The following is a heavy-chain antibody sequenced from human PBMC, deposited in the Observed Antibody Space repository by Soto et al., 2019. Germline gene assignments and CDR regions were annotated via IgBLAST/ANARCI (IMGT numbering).Heavy chain of an antibody. D-gene: IGHD6-13*01. CDR3: AREFLAAGYFDY. V-gene: IGHV2-70*04. Sequence: SGPTVVNPTQTLTLTCTFSGFSLSTSGMRVSWIRQPPGKALEWLARIDWDDDKFYSTSLKTRLTISKDTSKNQVVLTMTNMDPVDTATYYCAREFLAAGYFDYWGQGTLVTVSS. J-gene: IGHJ4*02. CDR2: IDWDDDK. CDR1: GFSLSTSGMR.